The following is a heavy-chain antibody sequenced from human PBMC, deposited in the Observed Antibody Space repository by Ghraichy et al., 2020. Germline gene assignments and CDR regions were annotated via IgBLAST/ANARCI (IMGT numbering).Heavy chain of an antibody. CDR2: INHSGST. CDR1: GGSFSGYY. D-gene: IGHD2-15*01. CDR3: ARATPEEDIVVVVAATPADWFDP. Sequence: SETLSLTCAVYGGSFSGYYWSWIRQPPGKGLEWIGEINHSGSTNYNPSLKSRVTISVDTSKNQFSLKLSSVTAADTAVYYCARATPEEDIVVVVAATPADWFDPWGQGTLVTVSS. V-gene: IGHV4-34*01. J-gene: IGHJ5*02.